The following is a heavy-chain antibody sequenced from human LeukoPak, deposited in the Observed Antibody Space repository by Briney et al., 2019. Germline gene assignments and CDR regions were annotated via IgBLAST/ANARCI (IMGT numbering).Heavy chain of an antibody. CDR2: IYYSGST. D-gene: IGHD6-13*01. V-gene: IGHV4-39*01. CDR1: GGSISSSSYY. CDR3: ARLDYSSSYYDS. J-gene: IGHJ4*02. Sequence: PSETLSLTCSVSGGSISSSSYYWGWIRQPPGKGLEWIGSIYYSGSTYHNPSLKSRVTMSADTSKNQFSLTLTSVTAADTAIYYCARLDYSSSYYDSWGQGTLVTVSS.